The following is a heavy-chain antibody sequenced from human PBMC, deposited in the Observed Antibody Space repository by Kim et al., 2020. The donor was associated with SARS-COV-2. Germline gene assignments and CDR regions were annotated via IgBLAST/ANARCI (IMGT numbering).Heavy chain of an antibody. V-gene: IGHV4-59*08. D-gene: IGHD2-21*01. CDR3: ARQGMGPNHGGIDP. J-gene: IGHJ5*02. CDR1: GVTMSGFY. Sequence: PETLSLTCTASGVTMSGFYWSWIRQFPGKRLEWLGYIGKDGYTPHNPYLGGSRGGRITMSFDTFRSQESIEMRAETTADTAVYYGARQGMGPNHGGIDP. CDR2: IGKDGYT.